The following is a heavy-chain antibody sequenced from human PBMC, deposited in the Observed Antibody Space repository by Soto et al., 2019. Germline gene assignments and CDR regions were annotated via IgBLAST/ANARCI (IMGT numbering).Heavy chain of an antibody. Sequence: GETLRLSCAASGFIFSSYKMAWVRQAPGKGLEWVAYIGSSCTGTKITYPDSVRGRFTISRDDANKSLYLQMNRLTAEDTALYYCAGDIMYTGSFQHWGQGTLVTVSS. CDR1: GFIFSSYK. D-gene: IGHD1-26*01. J-gene: IGHJ1*01. CDR2: IGSSCTGTKI. CDR3: AGDIMYTGSFQH. V-gene: IGHV3-48*03.